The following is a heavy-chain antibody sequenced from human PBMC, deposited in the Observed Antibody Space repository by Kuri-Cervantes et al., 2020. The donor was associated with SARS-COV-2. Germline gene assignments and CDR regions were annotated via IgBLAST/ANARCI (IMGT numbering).Heavy chain of an antibody. V-gene: IGHV1-18*04. CDR3: ARDRWDAILDY. D-gene: IGHD1-26*01. CDR2: ISAYNLKT. J-gene: IGHJ4*02. Sequence: ASVKVSCKASGFIFTSYGISWVRQAPGQGLEWMGWISAYNLKTIYAQKVQDRVTMTVDTNTDTAFMEVRNLRSDDTAVYYCARDRWDAILDYWGQGTLVTVSS. CDR1: GFIFTSYG.